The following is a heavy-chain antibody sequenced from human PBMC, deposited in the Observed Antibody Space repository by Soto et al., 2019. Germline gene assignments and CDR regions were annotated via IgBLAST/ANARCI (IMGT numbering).Heavy chain of an antibody. J-gene: IGHJ4*02. Sequence: SGGSLRLSCAASGLTISTHTMNWVRPAPGRGLEWVAYISSTSTYIDYAESVRGRFTISRDNAKNSLYLQMNSLRAEDTAVYYCVYCSSTSCYDGFDYWGQGTLVTVSS. CDR3: VYCSSTSCYDGFDY. CDR2: ISSTSTYI. V-gene: IGHV3-21*01. CDR1: GLTISTHT. D-gene: IGHD2-2*01.